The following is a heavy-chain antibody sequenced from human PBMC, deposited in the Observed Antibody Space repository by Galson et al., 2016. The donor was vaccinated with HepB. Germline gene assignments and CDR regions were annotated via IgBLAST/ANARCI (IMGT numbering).Heavy chain of an antibody. CDR3: ARGGDYYDSSGYYYVAPGPEFDY. CDR2: ISAYNGNT. CDR1: GYTFTSYG. Sequence: SVKVSCKASGYTFTSYGISWVRQAPGQGLEWMGWISAYNGNTNYAQKLQGRVTMTTDTSTSTAYMGLRSLRSDDTAVYYCARGGDYYDSSGYYYVAPGPEFDYWGQGTLVTVSS. J-gene: IGHJ4*02. V-gene: IGHV1-18*04. D-gene: IGHD3-22*01.